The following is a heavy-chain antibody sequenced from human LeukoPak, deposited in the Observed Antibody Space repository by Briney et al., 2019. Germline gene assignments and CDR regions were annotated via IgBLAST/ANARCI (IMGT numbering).Heavy chain of an antibody. Sequence: GGSLRLSCAASGFTFNSYEMNWVRQAPGKGLEWIPYISTSGSTRYYADSVKGRFTISRDNTENSLYLQMNSLRAEDTAVYYCARGDGGYYYGMDVWGKGTTVTVSS. CDR2: ISTSGSTR. V-gene: IGHV3-48*03. D-gene: IGHD4-23*01. CDR1: GFTFNSYE. J-gene: IGHJ6*04. CDR3: ARGDGGYYYGMDV.